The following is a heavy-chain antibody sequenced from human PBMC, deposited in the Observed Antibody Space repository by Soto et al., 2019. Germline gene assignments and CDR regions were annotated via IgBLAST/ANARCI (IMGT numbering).Heavy chain of an antibody. CDR3: ARDVSPGTSSSYFDAFAI. D-gene: IGHD6-13*01. V-gene: IGHV3-7*03. CDR1: GFTFSSDW. CDR2: IRKDGSKT. J-gene: IGHJ3*02. Sequence: EVRLVESGGGLVQPGGSLRLSCAASGFTFSSDWMTWVRQAPGKGLEWVANIRKDGSKTSYLDSVRGRFTISRDNAQSSLYLQMDSLRAEATALYYWARDVSPGTSSSYFDAFAIWGQGTMVTVSS.